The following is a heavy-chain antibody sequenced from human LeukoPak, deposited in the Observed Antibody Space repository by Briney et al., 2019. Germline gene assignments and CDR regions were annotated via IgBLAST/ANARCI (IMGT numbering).Heavy chain of an antibody. CDR3: AEGTTG. D-gene: IGHD1-1*01. V-gene: IGHV3-7*01. Sequence: GGSLRLSCAASGFTFTIHWMSWVRQAPGKGLEWVANINQDGSEKFYVDSVKGRFTISRDNAKNSLYLQMNSLRAEDTAVYYCAEGTTGWGQGTLVTVSS. CDR1: GFTFTIHW. J-gene: IGHJ4*02. CDR2: INQDGSEK.